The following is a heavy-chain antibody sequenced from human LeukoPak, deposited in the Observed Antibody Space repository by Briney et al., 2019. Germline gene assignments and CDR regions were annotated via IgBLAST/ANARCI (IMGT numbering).Heavy chain of an antibody. V-gene: IGHV1-69*13. Sequence: GASVKVSCKASGGTFSSYAIRWVRQAPGQGLEWMGGIIPIFTTANHAQKFQGRVTITADESTSTAYMELSSLRSEDTAVYYCARVGGSGSYTSHYLDYWGQGTLVTVSS. CDR2: IIPIFTTA. CDR3: ARVGGSGSYTSHYLDY. D-gene: IGHD3-10*01. J-gene: IGHJ4*02. CDR1: GGTFSSYA.